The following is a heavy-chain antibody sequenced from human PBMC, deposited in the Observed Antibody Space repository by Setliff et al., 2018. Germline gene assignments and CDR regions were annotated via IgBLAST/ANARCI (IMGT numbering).Heavy chain of an antibody. J-gene: IGHJ3*02. CDR2: VSSRGNT. D-gene: IGHD2-2*03. V-gene: IGHV4-61*09. Sequence: SETLSLTCSLSGDFISSGSYYWSWIRQTAGNRLEWIGHVSSRGNTNYNPSLKSRVTISIDTSSKHFSLILTSVTAADTAVYYCARDPGYPSGVAGGFDTWGQGTTVTVSS. CDR3: ARDPGYPSGVAGGFDT. CDR1: GDFISSGSYY.